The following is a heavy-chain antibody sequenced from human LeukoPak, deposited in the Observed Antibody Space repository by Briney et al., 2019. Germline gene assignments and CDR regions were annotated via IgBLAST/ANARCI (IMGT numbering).Heavy chain of an antibody. D-gene: IGHD3-22*01. V-gene: IGHV4-59*08. CDR3: ARHNYDSSGYYLYYYYGMDV. J-gene: IGHJ6*01. CDR2: IFYSGST. Sequence: PSETLSLTCALYGGSFSGYYWSWIRQPPGKGLEWIGYIFYSGSTNYNPSLKSRVPIPVDTSKNQFPLKQSSVPAADTAVYYCARHNYDSSGYYLYYYYGMDVWRQGTTVADSS. CDR1: GGSFSGYY.